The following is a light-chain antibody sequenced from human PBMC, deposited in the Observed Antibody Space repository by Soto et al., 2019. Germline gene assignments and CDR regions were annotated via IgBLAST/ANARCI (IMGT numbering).Light chain of an antibody. CDR3: QQYFNAPRT. V-gene: IGKV4-1*01. CDR2: WAS. J-gene: IGKJ1*01. Sequence: DIVMTQSPDSLAVSLGERATLNCKSSQSVLFSSNNKNYLAWYQQKEGQPPKLLIYWASTRESGVPDRFSGSGSGTDFTLTISSLQAEDVAVYYCQQYFNAPRTFGQGTKVEIK. CDR1: QSVLFSSNNKNY.